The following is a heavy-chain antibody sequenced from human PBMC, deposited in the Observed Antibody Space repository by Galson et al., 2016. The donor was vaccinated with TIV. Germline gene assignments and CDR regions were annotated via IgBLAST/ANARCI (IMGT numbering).Heavy chain of an antibody. CDR1: GGTFRSYT. Sequence: SVKVSCKASGGTFRSYTIIWVRQAPGQGLEWMGGIIPIFGSANYAQKFQGRVTITADESTTTAYMELSSLRVEDTAVYYCARGGPGCSSTSCYGALDPRGQGTLVTVSS. CDR2: IIPIFGSA. CDR3: ARGGPGCSSTSCYGALDP. D-gene: IGHD2-2*01. V-gene: IGHV1-69*13. J-gene: IGHJ5*02.